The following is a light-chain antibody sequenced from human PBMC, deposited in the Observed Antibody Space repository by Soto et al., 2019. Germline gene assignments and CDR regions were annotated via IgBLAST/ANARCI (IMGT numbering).Light chain of an antibody. Sequence: QSALTQPASVSGSPGQSITISCTGISSDVGSYKFVSWYQHHPGKAPKLMIFEGDKRPSGVSDRFSASKSGTTASLTISGLQPEDEADYYCCSYAHSDTHDDVFGTGTKLTVL. CDR1: SSDVGSYKF. V-gene: IGLV2-23*01. CDR3: CSYAHSDTHDDV. CDR2: EGD. J-gene: IGLJ1*01.